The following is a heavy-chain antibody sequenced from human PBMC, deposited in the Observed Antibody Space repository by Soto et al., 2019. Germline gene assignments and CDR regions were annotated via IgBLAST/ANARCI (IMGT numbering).Heavy chain of an antibody. Sequence: PSETLSLTCAVSGASISGSYYYWAWLRQSPGKGPEWIGSVFYTGFTSYNPSLESRVSVSVDTSKSQFSLQLSAVTAADTAVYSCATSQKGYSWKYFDHWGQGALVTVSS. CDR3: ATSQKGYSWKYFDH. D-gene: IGHD1-20*01. V-gene: IGHV4-39*01. CDR1: GASISGSYYY. CDR2: VFYTGFT. J-gene: IGHJ4*02.